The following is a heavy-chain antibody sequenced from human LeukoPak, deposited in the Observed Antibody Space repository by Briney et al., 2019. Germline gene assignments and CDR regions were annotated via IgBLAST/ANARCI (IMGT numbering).Heavy chain of an antibody. CDR3: ARAVPSRQAIDY. CDR2: IKQDGSEK. J-gene: IGHJ4*02. V-gene: IGHV3-7*01. CDR1: GFTFSSYW. Sequence: GGSLRLSCAASGFTFSSYWMSWVRQAPGKGLEWVANIKQDGSEKYYVDSVKGRLTISRDNDKTSLYLKMNSLRAEDTAVYYCARAVPSRQAIDYWGQGTLVTVSS.